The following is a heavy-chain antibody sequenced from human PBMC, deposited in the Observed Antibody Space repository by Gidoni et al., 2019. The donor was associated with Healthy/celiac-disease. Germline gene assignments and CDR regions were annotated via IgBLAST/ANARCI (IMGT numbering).Heavy chain of an antibody. CDR2: IRSKADGGTT. CDR1: GFTFGDYA. D-gene: IGHD3-22*01. Sequence: EVQLVESGGGLVQPGRSLRLSCTASGFTFGDYAMTWVRQAPGKGLEWVGFIRSKADGGTTEYAASVKGRFTISRDDSKSIAYLQMNSLKTEDTAVYYCTRAPWSYDTSGYYSHWGQGTLVTVSS. J-gene: IGHJ4*02. CDR3: TRAPWSYDTSGYYSH. V-gene: IGHV3-49*04.